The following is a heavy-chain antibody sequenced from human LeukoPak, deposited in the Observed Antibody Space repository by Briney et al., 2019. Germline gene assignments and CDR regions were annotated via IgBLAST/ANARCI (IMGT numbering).Heavy chain of an antibody. CDR1: GFVFDVYR. J-gene: IGHJ5*02. D-gene: IGHD5-12*01. Sequence: GGSLRVECAPSGFVFDVYRIKFVRQAPREGFEWASTIVLRGLTYYTDRVRGRFIISRDSPKNSIYLQMNSLRAEDTAVYYCARDRQYSGHDPWSVFDPWGQGTLVTVSS. CDR2: IVLRGLT. V-gene: IGHV3-21*06. CDR3: ARDRQYSGHDPWSVFDP.